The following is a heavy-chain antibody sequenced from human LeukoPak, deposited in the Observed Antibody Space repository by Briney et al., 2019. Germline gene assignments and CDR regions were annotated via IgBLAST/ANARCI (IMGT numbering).Heavy chain of an antibody. CDR3: ARLGMYSSSSFDY. V-gene: IGHV4-39*01. CDR1: GGSISSSSYY. J-gene: IGHJ4*02. D-gene: IGHD6-13*01. CDR2: IYYSGST. Sequence: SETLSLTCTVSGGSISSSSYYWGWIRQPPGKGLEWIGSIYYSGSTYYNPSLKSRVTISVDTSKNQFSLKLSSVTAADTAVYYCARLGMYSSSSFDYWAREPWSSSPQ.